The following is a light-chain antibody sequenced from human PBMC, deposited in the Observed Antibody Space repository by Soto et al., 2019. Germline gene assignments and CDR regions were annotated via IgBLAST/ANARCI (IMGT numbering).Light chain of an antibody. CDR2: DAS. V-gene: IGKV1-33*01. CDR1: QNINNW. J-gene: IGKJ3*01. Sequence: DIQMTQSPSTLPASVGDRVTITCRASQNINNWLAWYQHKPGKAPKLLIYDASILEAGVPSRFSGSGSGTDFTFTISSLQPEDVATYYCQKCDYLPIFGPGTTVDFK. CDR3: QKCDYLPI.